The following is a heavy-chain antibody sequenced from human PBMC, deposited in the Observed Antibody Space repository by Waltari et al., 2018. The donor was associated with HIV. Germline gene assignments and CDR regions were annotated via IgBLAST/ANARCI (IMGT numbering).Heavy chain of an antibody. CDR1: GFTSSRDG. D-gene: IGHD1-1*01. J-gene: IGHJ4*02. Sequence: QVQLVESGGGVVQPGGSLSLSRAASGFTSSRDGMHWVRQAPGKGLEWVAFIRYDGSNKYYADSVKGRFTISRDNSKNTLYLQMNSLRAEDTAVYYCAKPPGTKDYWGQGTLVTVSS. V-gene: IGHV3-30*02. CDR2: IRYDGSNK. CDR3: AKPPGTKDY.